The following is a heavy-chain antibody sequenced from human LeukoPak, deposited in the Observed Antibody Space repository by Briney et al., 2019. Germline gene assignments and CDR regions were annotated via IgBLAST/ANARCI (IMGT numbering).Heavy chain of an antibody. CDR1: GFTFSSHG. Sequence: GGSLRLSCAASGFTFSSHGMHWVRQAPGKGLEWVAVISYHGINKYYADSVKGRFSISRDNSKNTLYLEMSSLRTEDTAVYYCAKDPYSSRMEYFQYWGQGTLVIVSS. D-gene: IGHD3-22*01. V-gene: IGHV3-30*18. J-gene: IGHJ1*01. CDR3: AKDPYSSRMEYFQY. CDR2: ISYHGINK.